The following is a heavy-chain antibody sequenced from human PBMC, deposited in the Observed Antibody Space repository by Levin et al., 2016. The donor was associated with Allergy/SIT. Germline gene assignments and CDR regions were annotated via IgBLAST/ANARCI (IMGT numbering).Heavy chain of an antibody. J-gene: IGHJ5*02. D-gene: IGHD1-26*01. CDR3: AREAVYRDYSGSYFGLNWFDP. CDR2: ISTSGGGT. Sequence: GESLKISCATSGFYFDSYALTWVRQAPGKGLECVSAISTSGGGTFYADSVKGRFTISRDNAKNTLYLQMNSLRAEDTAVYYCAREAVYRDYSGSYFGLNWFDPWGQGTLVTVSS. V-gene: IGHV3-23*01. CDR1: GFYFDSYA.